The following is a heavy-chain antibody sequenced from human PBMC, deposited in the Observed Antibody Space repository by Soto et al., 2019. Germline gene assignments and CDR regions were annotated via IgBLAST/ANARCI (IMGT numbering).Heavy chain of an antibody. D-gene: IGHD1-26*01. Sequence: PVESLKISCKASGYIFADFWICCFRQMPGKGLEWMGIIFPGDSDTRYSPSFQGRVTISADTSISTAYLQWNSLRASDTAIYYCARVVGRNRRFDSWGQGSLVTVSS. V-gene: IGHV5-51*01. CDR3: ARVVGRNRRFDS. CDR1: GYIFADFW. CDR2: IFPGDSDT. J-gene: IGHJ4*02.